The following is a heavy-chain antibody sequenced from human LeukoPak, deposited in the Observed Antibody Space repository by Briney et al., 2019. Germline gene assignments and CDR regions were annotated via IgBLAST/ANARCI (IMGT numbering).Heavy chain of an antibody. V-gene: IGHV3-30-3*01. D-gene: IGHD3-10*01. J-gene: IGHJ4*02. CDR2: TSYDGSNK. CDR3: ARDLWSPNEVGY. Sequence: GGSLRLSCAASGFTFSSYAMHWVRQAPGKGLEWVAVTSYDGSNKYYADSVKGRFTISRDNSKNTLYLQMNSLRAEDTAVYYCARDLWSPNEVGYWGQGTLVTVSS. CDR1: GFTFSSYA.